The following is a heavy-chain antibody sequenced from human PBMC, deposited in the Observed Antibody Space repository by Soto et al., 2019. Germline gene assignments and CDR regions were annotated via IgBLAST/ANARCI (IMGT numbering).Heavy chain of an antibody. D-gene: IGHD3-22*01. CDR2: IIPIFGTA. CDR3: ARGVITTSYGDYYGMDV. J-gene: IGHJ6*02. Sequence: QVQPVQSGAEVKKPGSSVKVSCKASGGTFSSYAISWVRQAPGQGLEWMGGIIPIFGTANYAQKFQGRVTITADESTSTAYMELSSLRSEDTAVYYCARGVITTSYGDYYGMDVWGQGTTVTVSS. CDR1: GGTFSSYA. V-gene: IGHV1-69*01.